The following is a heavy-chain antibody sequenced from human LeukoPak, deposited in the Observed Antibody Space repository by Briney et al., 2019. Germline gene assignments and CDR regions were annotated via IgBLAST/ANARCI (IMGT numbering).Heavy chain of an antibody. J-gene: IGHJ5*02. CDR1: GYDINSRDY. D-gene: IGHD5-18*01. Sequence: SETLSLTCDVSGYDINSRDYWGWFRQPPGKGLEWMGIIHSGGTSFYNPSLKRRVTIFIDKSKNQFFLRLTSVTAADTAVYYCATDGQYVETHNWIDPWGQGTLVTVSS. CDR3: ATDGQYVETHNWIDP. V-gene: IGHV4-38-2*02. CDR2: IHSGGTS.